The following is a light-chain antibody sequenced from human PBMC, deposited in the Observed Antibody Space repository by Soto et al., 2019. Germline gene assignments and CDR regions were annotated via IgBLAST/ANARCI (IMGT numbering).Light chain of an antibody. CDR1: QSVLYSSNNKNY. J-gene: IGKJ1*01. V-gene: IGKV4-1*01. CDR2: WAS. Sequence: DIVMTQSPDSLAVSLGERATINCKSSQSVLYSSNNKNYLAWYQQKPGQPPKLLIYWASTRESGVPDRFSGSGSGTDFTLTISSLQAEDVAVYYCQQYYSTPQTFGQRTKV. CDR3: QQYYSTPQT.